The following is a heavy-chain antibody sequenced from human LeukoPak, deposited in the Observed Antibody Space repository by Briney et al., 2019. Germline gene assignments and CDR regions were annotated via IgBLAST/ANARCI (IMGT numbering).Heavy chain of an antibody. J-gene: IGHJ4*02. Sequence: SVKVSCKASGGTFSSYAISWVRQAPGQGLEWMGGIIPIFGTANYAQKFQGRVTITADKSTSTAYMELSSLRSEDTAVYYCARASGYCSGGSCYGLFDYWGQGTLVTVSS. V-gene: IGHV1-69*06. CDR3: ARASGYCSGGSCYGLFDY. D-gene: IGHD2-15*01. CDR1: GGTFSSYA. CDR2: IIPIFGTA.